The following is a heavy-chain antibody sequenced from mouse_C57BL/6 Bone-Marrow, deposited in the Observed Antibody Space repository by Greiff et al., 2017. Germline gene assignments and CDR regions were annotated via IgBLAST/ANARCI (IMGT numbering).Heavy chain of an antibody. CDR3: ASGGRGAY. CDR1: GFTFSSYG. D-gene: IGHD3-1*01. Sequence: EVQVVESGGDLVKPGGSLKLSCAASGFTFSSYGMSWVRQTPDKRLEWVATISSGGSYTYYPDSVKGRFTISRDNAKNTLYLQMSSLRSEDTAMYYCASGGRGAYWGQGTLVTVSA. CDR2: ISSGGSYT. V-gene: IGHV5-6*01. J-gene: IGHJ3*01.